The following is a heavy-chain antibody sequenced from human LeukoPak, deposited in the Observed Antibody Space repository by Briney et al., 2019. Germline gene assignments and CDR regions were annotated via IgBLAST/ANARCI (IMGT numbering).Heavy chain of an antibody. V-gene: IGHV3-74*01. Sequence: GGSLRLSCAASGFTFSSYWMRWVRQAPGKGLVWVSRINSDGSSTSYADSVKGRFTISRDNAKNTLYLQMNSLRAEDTAVYYCAEGIAAAGSFDYWGQGTLVTVSS. J-gene: IGHJ4*02. CDR3: AEGIAAAGSFDY. CDR2: INSDGSST. CDR1: GFTFSSYW. D-gene: IGHD6-13*01.